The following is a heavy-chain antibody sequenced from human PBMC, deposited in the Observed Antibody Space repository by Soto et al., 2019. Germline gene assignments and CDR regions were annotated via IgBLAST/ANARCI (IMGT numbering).Heavy chain of an antibody. Sequence: QIQLVQSGAEVKKPGASVKVSCKASGYTFTSYGISWVRQAPGQGLEWMGWISAYNGNTNYAQKLQGRVTMTTKTSTSTAYMELRSLRSDDTAVYYCARRGHRDIVATLDYYYGMDVWGQGTTVTVSS. CDR1: GYTFTSYG. CDR2: ISAYNGNT. V-gene: IGHV1-18*01. D-gene: IGHD5-12*01. CDR3: ARRGHRDIVATLDYYYGMDV. J-gene: IGHJ6*02.